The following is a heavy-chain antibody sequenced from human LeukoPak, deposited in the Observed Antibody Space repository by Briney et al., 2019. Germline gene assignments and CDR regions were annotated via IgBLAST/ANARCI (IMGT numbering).Heavy chain of an antibody. CDR3: AGAVAGSDALDI. CDR1: GGSFSGYY. Sequence: PSETLSLTCAVYGGSFSGYYWSWIRQPPGKGLEWIGEINHSGSTNYNPSLKSRVTISVDTSKNQLSLQLKSVTPEDTAVYYCAGAVAGSDALDIWGQGTMVTVSS. D-gene: IGHD6-19*01. CDR2: INHSGST. J-gene: IGHJ3*02. V-gene: IGHV4-34*01.